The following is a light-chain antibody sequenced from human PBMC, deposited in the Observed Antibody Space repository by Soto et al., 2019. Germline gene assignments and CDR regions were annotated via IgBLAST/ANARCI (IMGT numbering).Light chain of an antibody. CDR3: LQDYGDSWT. Sequence: IQMTQSPSTLSASVGEKIIITCRASRDVGSDVSWYQQKPGQAPKLVIYAASNLYTGVPSRFSGRRSGTEFTLTISSLQPEDFASYYCLQDYGDSWTFGQGTKVEIE. CDR2: AAS. V-gene: IGKV1-6*01. J-gene: IGKJ1*01. CDR1: RDVGSD.